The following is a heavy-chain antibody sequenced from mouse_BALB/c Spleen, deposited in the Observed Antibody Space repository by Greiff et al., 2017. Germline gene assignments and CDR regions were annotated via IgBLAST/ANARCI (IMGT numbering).Heavy chain of an antibody. CDR2: IDPETGGT. V-gene: IGHV1-15*01. J-gene: IGHJ2*01. CDR3: TRGGWEGDYFDY. D-gene: IGHD3-3*01. Sequence: VQLQQSGAELVRPGASVTLSCKASGYTFTDYEMHWVKQTPVHGLEWIGAIDPETGGTAYNQKFKGKATLTADKSSSTAYMELRSLTSEDSAVYYCTRGGWEGDYFDYWGQGTTLTVSS. CDR1: GYTFTDYE.